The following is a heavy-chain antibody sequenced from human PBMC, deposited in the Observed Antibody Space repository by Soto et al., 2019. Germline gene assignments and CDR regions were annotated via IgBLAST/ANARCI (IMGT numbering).Heavy chain of an antibody. CDR1: GGSISSYY. J-gene: IGHJ4*02. V-gene: IGHV4-59*06. D-gene: IGHD3-10*01. CDR3: ARVRRGFDGSYFDY. CDR2: IYYSGST. Sequence: SETLSLTCTVSGGSISSYYWSWIRQHPGKGLEWIGYIYYSGSTYYNPSLKSRVTISVDTSKNQFSLKLSSVTAADTAVYYCARVRRGFDGSYFDYWGQGTLVTVSS.